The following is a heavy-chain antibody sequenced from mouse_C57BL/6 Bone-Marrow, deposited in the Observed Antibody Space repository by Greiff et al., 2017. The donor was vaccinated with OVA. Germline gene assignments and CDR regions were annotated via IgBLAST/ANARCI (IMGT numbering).Heavy chain of an antibody. D-gene: IGHD2-5*01. Sequence: EVKVVESGGGLVQPGGSLKLSCAASGFTFSDYYMYWVRQTPEKRLEWVAYISNGGGSTYYPDTVKGRFTISRDNAKNTLYLQMSRLKSEDTAMYYCARLRAYYSNYEAMDYWGQGTSVTVSS. CDR1: GFTFSDYY. V-gene: IGHV5-12*01. J-gene: IGHJ4*01. CDR3: ARLRAYYSNYEAMDY. CDR2: ISNGGGST.